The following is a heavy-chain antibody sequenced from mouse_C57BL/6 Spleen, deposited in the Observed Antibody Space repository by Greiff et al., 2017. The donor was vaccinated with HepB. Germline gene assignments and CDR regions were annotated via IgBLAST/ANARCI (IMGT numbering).Heavy chain of an antibody. J-gene: IGHJ3*01. CDR2: IDPETGGT. V-gene: IGHV1-15*01. CDR1: GYTFTDYE. CDR3: TDSPAY. Sequence: VQLQESGAELVRPGASVTLSCKASGYTFTDYEMHWVKQTPVHGLEWIGAIDPETGGTAYNQKFKGKAILTADKSSSTAYMELRSLTSEDSAVYYCTDSPAYWGQGTLVTVSA.